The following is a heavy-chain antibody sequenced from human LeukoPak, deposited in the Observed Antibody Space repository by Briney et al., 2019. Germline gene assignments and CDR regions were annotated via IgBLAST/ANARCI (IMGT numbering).Heavy chain of an antibody. Sequence: GASVKASCKASGGTFNSYAISWVRQAPGQGLEWLGLINPSGSSTLYAQKFQGRVTMTRDMSTTTDYMELSSLRSEDTAVYYCARDNSVGDVAWWFDPWGQGTLVTVSS. D-gene: IGHD1-26*01. CDR1: GGTFNSYA. J-gene: IGHJ5*02. CDR2: INPSGSST. CDR3: ARDNSVGDVAWWFDP. V-gene: IGHV1-46*02.